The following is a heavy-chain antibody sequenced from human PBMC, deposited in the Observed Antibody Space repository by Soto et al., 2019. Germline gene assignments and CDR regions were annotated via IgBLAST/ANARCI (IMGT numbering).Heavy chain of an antibody. CDR2: ISGSGGST. J-gene: IGHJ4*02. Sequence: GGSLRLSCAASGFTFSSYAMSWVRQAPGKGLEWVSAISGSGGSTYYADSVKGRFTISRDNSKNTLYLQMNSLRAEDTAVYYCAKDGGIWFGELYFDYWGQGTLVTVSS. CDR1: GFTFSSYA. CDR3: AKDGGIWFGELYFDY. D-gene: IGHD3-10*01. V-gene: IGHV3-23*01.